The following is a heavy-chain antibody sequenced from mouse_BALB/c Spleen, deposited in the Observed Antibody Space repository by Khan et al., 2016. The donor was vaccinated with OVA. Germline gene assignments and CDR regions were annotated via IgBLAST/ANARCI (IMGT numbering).Heavy chain of an antibody. CDR2: ISYSGNT. CDR1: GYSITSGYG. J-gene: IGHJ2*01. CDR3: ARTGRIKY. Sequence: EVQLQESGPGLVKPSQSLSLTCTVTGYSITSGYGWYLIRQLPGNKLEWMGYISYSGNTNYTPSLKSRFSITRDTSKNQFFLQLNSVTTEDTATXYCARTGRIKYWGQGTTLTVSS. D-gene: IGHD1-1*01. V-gene: IGHV3-1*02.